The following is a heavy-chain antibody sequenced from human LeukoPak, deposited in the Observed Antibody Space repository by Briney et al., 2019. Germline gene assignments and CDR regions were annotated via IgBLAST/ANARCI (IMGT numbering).Heavy chain of an antibody. CDR1: GFTFSNYE. V-gene: IGHV3-48*03. CDR2: ISSSGRNI. Sequence: AGSLRLSCAASGFTFSNYEFNWVRQAPGKGLEWVSYISSSGRNIYYADSVKGRFTISRDNAKNSRYLQMNSLRAEDTAVYDCARALVQLRSKDFWGQGTLVTVSS. D-gene: IGHD5-18*01. CDR3: ARALVQLRSKDF. J-gene: IGHJ4*02.